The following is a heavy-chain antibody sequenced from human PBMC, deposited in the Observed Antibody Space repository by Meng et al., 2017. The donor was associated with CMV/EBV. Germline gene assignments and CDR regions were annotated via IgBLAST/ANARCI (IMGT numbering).Heavy chain of an antibody. D-gene: IGHD1-26*01. J-gene: IGHJ4*02. CDR2: IIPVFETA. Sequence: QVTLVHGRVEGKKPGSSVKVSCKTSGGTVSTFAISWVRQAPGEGLEWMGGIIPVFETANYAERFQDRVTITADDSTTTAYMELSSLRADDTALYFCARGGDSWYSDYWGQGTLVTVSS. CDR3: ARGGDSWYSDY. CDR1: GGTVSTFA. V-gene: IGHV1-69*12.